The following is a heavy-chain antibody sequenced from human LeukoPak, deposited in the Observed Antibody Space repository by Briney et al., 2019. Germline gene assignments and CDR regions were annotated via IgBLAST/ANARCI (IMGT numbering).Heavy chain of an antibody. D-gene: IGHD3-22*01. CDR1: GYTFTGYY. CDR3: ARAYDSSGYYLGDAFDI. J-gene: IGHJ3*02. Sequence: ASVKVSCKASGYTFTGYYMHWVRPAPGQGLEWMGWINPNSGGTNYAQKFKGRVTMTRDTSISTAYMELSRLRSDDTAVYYCARAYDSSGYYLGDAFDIWGQGTMVTVSS. V-gene: IGHV1-2*02. CDR2: INPNSGGT.